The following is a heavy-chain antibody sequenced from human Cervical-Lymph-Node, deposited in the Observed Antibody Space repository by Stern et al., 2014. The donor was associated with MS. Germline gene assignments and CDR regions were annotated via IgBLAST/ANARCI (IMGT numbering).Heavy chain of an antibody. CDR3: ARRSRFDVTDRGGYYYYAMDV. J-gene: IGHJ6*02. CDR2: VHYSGTT. D-gene: IGHD3-22*01. CDR1: GGSIRGATYY. Sequence: QVQLQESGPGLVKPSQTLSLTCTVSGGSIRGATYYWSWIRQHPGTGLEWIGYVHYSGTTYYNPSLKSRTTISGDASRSQFSLEVTSVTAADPAVYYCARRSRFDVTDRGGYYYYAMDVWGQGTTFTVSS. V-gene: IGHV4-31*03.